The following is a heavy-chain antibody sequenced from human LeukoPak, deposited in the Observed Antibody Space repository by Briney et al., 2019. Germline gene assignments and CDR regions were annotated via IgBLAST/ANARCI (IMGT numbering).Heavy chain of an antibody. V-gene: IGHV6-1*01. CDR1: GGSVSSNIAA. Sequence: SQTLSLTCAISGGSVSSNIAAWNWIRQSPSRCLEWLGRTYHRSKWYSESAVSLKGRITINAETSKNQFSLQLNSVAPEDTAVYYCERTTGHFDYWGQGNLVTVSS. D-gene: IGHD2-8*02. CDR3: ERTTGHFDY. CDR2: TYHRSKWYS. J-gene: IGHJ4*02.